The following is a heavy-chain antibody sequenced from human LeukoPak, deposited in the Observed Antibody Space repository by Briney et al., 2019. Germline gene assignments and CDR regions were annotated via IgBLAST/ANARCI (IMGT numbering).Heavy chain of an antibody. V-gene: IGHV3-23*01. Sequence: GGSLRLSCAASGFTFSSYGMSWVRQAPGKGLEWVSAISGSGGSTYYADSVKGRFTISRDDSKNTLYLQMNSLRAEDTAIYYCAKSKRIAYCGGDCYFFDYWGQGTLVTVSS. J-gene: IGHJ4*02. CDR3: AKSKRIAYCGGDCYFFDY. CDR2: ISGSGGST. D-gene: IGHD2-21*02. CDR1: GFTFSSYG.